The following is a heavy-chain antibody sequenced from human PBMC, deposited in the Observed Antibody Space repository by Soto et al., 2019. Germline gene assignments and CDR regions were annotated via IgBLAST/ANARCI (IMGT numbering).Heavy chain of an antibody. J-gene: IGHJ4*02. V-gene: IGHV3-23*01. D-gene: IGHD6-13*01. CDR2: ISGSGGTT. CDR3: ATISDRGITAALDF. Sequence: PGGSLRLSCTASTFTFSYYAMSWVRQAPGEGLEWVAGISGSGGTTYYTESVKGRFSISRDNSNNTLYLHLSSLRAEDTAIYYCATISDRGITAALDFWGQGTLVTVSS. CDR1: TFTFSYYA.